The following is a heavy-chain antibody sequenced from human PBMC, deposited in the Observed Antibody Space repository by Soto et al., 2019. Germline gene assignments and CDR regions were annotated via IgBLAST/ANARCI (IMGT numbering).Heavy chain of an antibody. CDR2: ISYDGSNK. CDR1: GFTFSSYA. V-gene: IGHV3-30-3*01. CDR3: ARDQSSGWSTYYYYGMDV. D-gene: IGHD6-19*01. Sequence: GGSLRLSCAASGFTFSSYAMHWVRQAPGKGLEWVAVISYDGSNKNYADSVKGRFTISRDNSKNTLYLQMNSLRAEDTAVYYCARDQSSGWSTYYYYGMDVWGQGTTVTVSS. J-gene: IGHJ6*02.